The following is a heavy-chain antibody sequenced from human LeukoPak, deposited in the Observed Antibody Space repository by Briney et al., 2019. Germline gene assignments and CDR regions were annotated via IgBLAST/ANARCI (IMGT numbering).Heavy chain of an antibody. D-gene: IGHD3-10*01. V-gene: IGHV4-34*01. CDR2: INHSGST. CDR1: GGSFSGYY. CDR3: ARHRHMVRGVTPHYYYMDV. Sequence: SETLSLTCAVYGGSFSGYYWSWIRQPPGKGLEWIGEINHSGSTNYNPSLKSRVTISVDTSKNQFSLKLSSVTAADTAVYYCARHRHMVRGVTPHYYYMDVWGKGTTVTISS. J-gene: IGHJ6*03.